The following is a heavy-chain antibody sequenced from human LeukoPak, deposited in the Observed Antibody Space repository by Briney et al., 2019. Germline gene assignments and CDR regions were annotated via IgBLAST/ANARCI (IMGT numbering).Heavy chain of an antibody. CDR1: GHIFTSYG. Sequence: SVKRSCKASGHIFTSYGISCARQAPRQGLDWIGFTSAYNVNTNYAQKPQGRVNMTTDTYKSTAYMELRRLRSDATDAYYCARVIAHGPFDYWGQGTLVTVSS. J-gene: IGHJ4*02. D-gene: IGHD2/OR15-2a*01. CDR2: TSAYNVNT. CDR3: ARVIAHGPFDY. V-gene: IGHV1-18*04.